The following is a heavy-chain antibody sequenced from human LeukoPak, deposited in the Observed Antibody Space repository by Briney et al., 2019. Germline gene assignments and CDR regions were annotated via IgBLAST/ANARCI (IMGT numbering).Heavy chain of an antibody. Sequence: PGGSLRLSCAASGFVFSDYGMHWARQAPGKGLEWVAFVRYDGSNQYYADSVKGRFTVSRDNAKNTLYLQMNSLRAEDTAVYYCTRDRTTVTLFDYWGQGTLVTVSS. V-gene: IGHV3-30*02. CDR2: VRYDGSNQ. D-gene: IGHD4-17*01. CDR3: TRDRTTVTLFDY. CDR1: GFVFSDYG. J-gene: IGHJ4*02.